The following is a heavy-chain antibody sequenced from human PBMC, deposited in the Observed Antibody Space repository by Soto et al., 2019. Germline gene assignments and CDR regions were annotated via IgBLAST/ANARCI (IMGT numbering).Heavy chain of an antibody. Sequence: GGSLRLSYAASGFTFSSYAMSWVRQAPGKGLEWVSAISGSGGSTYYADSVKGRFTISRDNSKNTLYLQMNSLRAEDTAVYYCAADSSGYLAIFDYWGKGTLVTVSS. V-gene: IGHV3-23*01. CDR2: ISGSGGST. J-gene: IGHJ4*02. D-gene: IGHD6-19*01. CDR3: AADSSGYLAIFDY. CDR1: GFTFSSYA.